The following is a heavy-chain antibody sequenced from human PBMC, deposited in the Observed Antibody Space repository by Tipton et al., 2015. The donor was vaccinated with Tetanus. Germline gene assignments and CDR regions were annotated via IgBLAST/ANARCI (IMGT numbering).Heavy chain of an antibody. CDR1: GFLFSSYG. V-gene: IGHV3-33*01. CDR3: AREADCRGGSCFSGDFDN. J-gene: IGHJ4*02. CDR2: SWYDGTDK. Sequence: SGFLFSSYGIHWVRQAPGKGLEWVAVSWYDGTDKYYADSGKGRFTISRDNSKNTLYLQMNSLRAEDTAVYYCAREADCRGGSCFSGDFDNWGQGTQVTVSS. D-gene: IGHD2-15*01.